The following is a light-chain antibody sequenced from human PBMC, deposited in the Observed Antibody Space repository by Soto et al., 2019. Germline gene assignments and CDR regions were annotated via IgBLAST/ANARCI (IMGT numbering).Light chain of an antibody. V-gene: IGKV3-20*01. CDR3: QQYGSSPT. J-gene: IGKJ1*01. CDR1: QSVSSSY. CDR2: GAS. Sequence: EIVLTQSPGTLSLSPGERATLSCRASQSVSSSYLSCYQQKPGQAPRLLIYGASSRATGIPDRFSGSGSGTDFTLTISRLEAEDFAVYYCQQYGSSPTFGQGTKVEIK.